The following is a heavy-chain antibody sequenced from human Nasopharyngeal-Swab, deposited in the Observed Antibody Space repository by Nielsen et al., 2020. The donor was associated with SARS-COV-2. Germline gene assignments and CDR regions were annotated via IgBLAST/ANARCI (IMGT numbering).Heavy chain of an antibody. Sequence: ESLKISCTVSGGSISSNTYYWGWIRQPPGKGLEFIGTTYYSGSAYYNPSLKSRVTISVDTSKNQFSLKLNSVTAADTALYYCARQTTVATDWGGYYFDGLDVWGQGTTVTVSS. D-gene: IGHD4-17*01. CDR3: ARQTTVATDWGGYYFDGLDV. V-gene: IGHV4-39*01. J-gene: IGHJ6*02. CDR2: TYYSGSA. CDR1: GGSISSNTYY.